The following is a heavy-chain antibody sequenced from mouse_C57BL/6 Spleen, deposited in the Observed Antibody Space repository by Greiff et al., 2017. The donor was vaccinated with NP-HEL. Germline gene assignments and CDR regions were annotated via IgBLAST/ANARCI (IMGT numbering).Heavy chain of an antibody. CDR1: GYSITSGYY. V-gene: IGHV3-6*01. Sequence: VQLQQSGPGLVKPSQSLSLTCSVTGYSITSGYYWNWIRQFPGNKLEWMGYISYDGSNNYNPSLKNRISITRDTSKNQFFLKLNSVTTEDTATYYCARDNYGSSWGQGTLVTVSA. CDR3: ARDNYGSS. J-gene: IGHJ3*01. CDR2: ISYDGSN. D-gene: IGHD1-1*01.